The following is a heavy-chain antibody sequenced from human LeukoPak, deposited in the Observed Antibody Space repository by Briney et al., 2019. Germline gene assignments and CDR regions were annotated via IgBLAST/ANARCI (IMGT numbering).Heavy chain of an antibody. V-gene: IGHV4-39*01. D-gene: IGHD6-25*01. CDR3: ARHHRSGYYEVYY. CDR1: GGSISSSNYY. J-gene: IGHJ4*02. Sequence: PSETLSLTCTVSGGSISSSNYYWGWIRQPPGRGLEWIGTIYYSGSTSYNPSLKSRVTMSVDTSKNQFSLKLSSVTAADTAVYYCARHHRSGYYEVYYWGQGTLVTVSS. CDR2: IYYSGST.